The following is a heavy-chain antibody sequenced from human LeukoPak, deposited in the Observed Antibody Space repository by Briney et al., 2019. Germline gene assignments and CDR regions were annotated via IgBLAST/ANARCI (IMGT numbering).Heavy chain of an antibody. CDR2: IKQDGSEK. CDR1: GFTFSSYW. Sequence: GGSLRLSCAASGFTFSSYWMSWGRQAPGKGLEWVANIKQDGSEKHYVDSVKGRFTISRDNAKNSLSLQMNSLRVEDTAVYYCARPIATGIDPFDCWGQGTLVAVST. V-gene: IGHV3-7*01. J-gene: IGHJ4*02. CDR3: ARPIATGIDPFDC. D-gene: IGHD6-13*01.